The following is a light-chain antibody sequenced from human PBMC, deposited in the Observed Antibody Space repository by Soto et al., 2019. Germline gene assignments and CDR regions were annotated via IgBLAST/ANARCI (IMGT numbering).Light chain of an antibody. Sequence: QSALTQPASVSGSPGQSITISCTGTSSDVGSYNLVSWYQQHPGKAPKLIIYEVSERPSGVSHRFSGSKSGNTASLTISGLQAEDEADYYCCSYATPRLFGGGTK. V-gene: IGLV2-23*02. J-gene: IGLJ2*01. CDR3: CSYATPRL. CDR2: EVS. CDR1: SSDVGSYNL.